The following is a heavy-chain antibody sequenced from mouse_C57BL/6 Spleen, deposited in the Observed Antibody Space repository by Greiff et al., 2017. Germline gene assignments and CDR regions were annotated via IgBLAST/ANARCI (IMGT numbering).Heavy chain of an antibody. CDR2: ISYDGSN. J-gene: IGHJ2*01. CDR1: GYSITSGYY. D-gene: IGHD1-1*01. Sequence: VQLQQSGPGLVKPSQSLSLTCSVTGYSITSGYYWNWIRQFPGNKLEWMGYISYDGSNNYNPSLKNRISITRDTSKNQFFLKLNSVTTEDTATYYCARGYYGSSYEFDYWGQGTTLTVSS. CDR3: ARGYYGSSYEFDY. V-gene: IGHV3-6*01.